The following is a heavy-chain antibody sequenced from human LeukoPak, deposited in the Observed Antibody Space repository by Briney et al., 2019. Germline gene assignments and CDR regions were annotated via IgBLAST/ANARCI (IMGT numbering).Heavy chain of an antibody. J-gene: IGHJ6*03. D-gene: IGHD3-10*01. Sequence: GGSLRLSCAASGFTFSTYGMTWVRQAPGKGLEWVSVIYGGGRTYYADSVKGRFIISRDNSKNTLYLQMNSLRAEDTAMYYCARVYYGSGSLHYYYYYMDVWGKGTAVTISS. CDR1: GFTFSTYG. CDR3: ARVYYGSGSLHYYYYYMDV. CDR2: IYGGGRT. V-gene: IGHV3-53*01.